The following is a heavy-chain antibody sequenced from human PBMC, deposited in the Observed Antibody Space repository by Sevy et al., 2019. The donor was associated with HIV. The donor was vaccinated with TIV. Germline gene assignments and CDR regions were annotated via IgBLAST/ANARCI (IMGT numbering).Heavy chain of an antibody. CDR3: AKGSGGSGSYYDS. D-gene: IGHD3-10*01. CDR2: IDWDGGST. V-gene: IGHV3-43D*04. J-gene: IGHJ4*02. CDR1: GFTFDDYA. Sequence: GGSLRLSCAASGFTFDDYAMHWVRQAPGKGLEWVSRIDWDGGSTYYADSVKGRFTFSRDNSKNSLYLQMNSLRAEDTAFYYCAKGSGGSGSYYDSWGQGTLVTVSS.